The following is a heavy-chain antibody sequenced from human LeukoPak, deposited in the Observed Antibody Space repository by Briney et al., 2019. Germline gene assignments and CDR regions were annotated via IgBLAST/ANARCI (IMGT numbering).Heavy chain of an antibody. CDR1: GFTFSSYW. D-gene: IGHD1-26*01. CDR2: INSDGSST. V-gene: IGHV3-74*01. Sequence: GGSLRLSCAASGFTFSSYWMHWVRQAPGKGLVWVSRINSDGSSTSYADSVKGRFTISRDNAKNTLYLQMNSLRAEDTAVYYCAKLYSGSYLDYWGQGTLVTVSS. CDR3: AKLYSGSYLDY. J-gene: IGHJ4*02.